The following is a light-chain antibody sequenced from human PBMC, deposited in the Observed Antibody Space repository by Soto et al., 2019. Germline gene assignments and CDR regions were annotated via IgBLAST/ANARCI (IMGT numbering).Light chain of an antibody. J-gene: IGLJ3*02. Sequence: QTVVTQSPSASASLGASVKLTCTRSSGHSSYAIAWHQQQPEKGPRYLMKLNSDGSHSKGDGIPDRFSGSSSGAERYLTISSLQSEDEADYYCQTWGTGTWVFGGGTKLTVL. CDR1: SGHSSYA. CDR3: QTWGTGTWV. V-gene: IGLV4-69*01. CDR2: LNSDGSH.